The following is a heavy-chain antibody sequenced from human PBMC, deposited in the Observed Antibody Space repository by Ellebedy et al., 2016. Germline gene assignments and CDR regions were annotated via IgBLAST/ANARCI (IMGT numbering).Heavy chain of an antibody. D-gene: IGHD3-10*01. V-gene: IGHV1-69*13. CDR3: ARVREWFGDGAEGYYYYYMDV. Sequence: SVKVSXXASGGTFSSYAISWVRQAPGQGLEWMGGIIPIFGTANYAQKFQGRVTITADESTSTAYMELSSLRSEDTAVYYCARVREWFGDGAEGYYYYYMDVWGKGTTVTVSS. CDR2: IIPIFGTA. J-gene: IGHJ6*03. CDR1: GGTFSSYA.